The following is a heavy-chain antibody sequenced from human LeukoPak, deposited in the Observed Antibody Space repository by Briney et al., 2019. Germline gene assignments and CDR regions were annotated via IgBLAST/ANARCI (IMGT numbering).Heavy chain of an antibody. Sequence: SQTLSLTCTVSGGSISSGDYYWSWIRQPPGKGLEWVGYIYYSGSTYYNPSLKSRVSISVDTSKNQFSLKVSSVTAADTAVYYCARVQVWGIYRHLDYWGQGTLVTVSS. CDR3: ARVQVWGIYRHLDY. D-gene: IGHD3-16*02. CDR2: IYYSGST. J-gene: IGHJ4*02. CDR1: GGSISSGDYY. V-gene: IGHV4-30-4*01.